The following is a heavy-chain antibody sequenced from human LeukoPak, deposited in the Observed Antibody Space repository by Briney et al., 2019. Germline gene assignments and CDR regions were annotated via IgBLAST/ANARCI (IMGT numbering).Heavy chain of an antibody. CDR2: VGGNGGAT. D-gene: IGHD4-17*01. V-gene: IGHV3-43*02. CDR1: GFRFDDFA. Sequence: GGSLRLSCAASGFRFDDFAMHWVRQAPGKGLEWVSLVGGNGGATYYADSVKGRFTISRDNSENSLYLQMNSLRTDDTALYYCVKDMGDYGDYVVHYWGQGTLVSVSS. CDR3: VKDMGDYGDYVVHY. J-gene: IGHJ4*02.